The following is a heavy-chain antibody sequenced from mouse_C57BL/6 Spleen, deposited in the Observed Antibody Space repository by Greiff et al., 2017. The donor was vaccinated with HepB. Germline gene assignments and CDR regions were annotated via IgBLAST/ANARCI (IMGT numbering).Heavy chain of an antibody. V-gene: IGHV5-4*01. J-gene: IGHJ4*01. CDR1: GFTFSSYA. Sequence: EVHLVESGGGLVKPGGSLKLSCAASGFTFSSYAMSWVRQTPEKRLEWVATISDGGSYTYYPDNVKGRFTISRDNAKNNLYLQMSQLKSEDTAMYYCARDEPSYYAMDYWGQGTSVTVAS. CDR2: ISDGGSYT. CDR3: ARDEPSYYAMDY.